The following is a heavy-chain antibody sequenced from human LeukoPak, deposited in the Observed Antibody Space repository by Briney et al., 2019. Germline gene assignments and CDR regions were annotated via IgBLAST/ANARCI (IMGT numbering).Heavy chain of an antibody. J-gene: IGHJ4*02. CDR3: ARGRGIRGNSGYGPFMDY. V-gene: IGHV4-59*12. Sequence: SETLSLTCTVSGGSISSYYWSWIRQPPGKGLEWIGYIYYSGSTNYNPSLKSRVTISVDTSKNQFSLKLSSVTAADTTVYYCARGRGIRGNSGYGPFMDYWGQGTLVTVSS. CDR2: IYYSGST. CDR1: GGSISSYY. D-gene: IGHD5-12*01.